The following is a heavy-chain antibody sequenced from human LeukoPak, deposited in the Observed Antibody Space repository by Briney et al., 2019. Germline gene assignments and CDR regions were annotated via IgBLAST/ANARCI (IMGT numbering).Heavy chain of an antibody. CDR3: ARSKVRQLVVAFDI. V-gene: IGHV1-69*05. D-gene: IGHD6-6*01. J-gene: IGHJ3*02. Sequence: SVKVSCKASGGTFSSYAISWVRQAPGQGLEWMGGIIPIFGTANYAQKFQGRVTITTDESTSTAYMELSSLRSGDTAVYYCARSKVRQLVVAFDIWGQGTMVTVSS. CDR1: GGTFSSYA. CDR2: IIPIFGTA.